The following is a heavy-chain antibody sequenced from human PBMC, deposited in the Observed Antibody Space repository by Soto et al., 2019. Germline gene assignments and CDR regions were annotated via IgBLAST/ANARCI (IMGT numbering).Heavy chain of an antibody. CDR1: GFTFRNNA. CDR3: AKLTAGY. Sequence: EVQLLESGGGLVQPGGSLRLSCAASGFTFRNNAVSWVRQAPGKGLEWISVIRDGGGSTYYVDSVKGRFTVSRDSSKNMLYLQMNSLRVEDTAVYYCAKLTAGYWGQGTLVTVSS. CDR2: IRDGGGST. D-gene: IGHD2-8*02. J-gene: IGHJ4*02. V-gene: IGHV3-23*01.